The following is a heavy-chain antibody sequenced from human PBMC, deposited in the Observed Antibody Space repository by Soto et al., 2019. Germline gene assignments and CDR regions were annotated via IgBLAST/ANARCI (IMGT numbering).Heavy chain of an antibody. D-gene: IGHD6-19*01. Sequence: QVQLVESGGGVVQPGRSLRLSCAASGFTFSSYAMHWVRQAPGKGLEWVAVISYDGSNKYYADSVKGRFTISRDNSKNALERRTNSAIGEDTAVYYCAREGYTRWRDISGWHSYYGMGGWGQGTTVTVSS. CDR3: AREGYTRWRDISGWHSYYGMGG. CDR2: ISYDGSNK. J-gene: IGHJ6*02. CDR1: GFTFSSYA. V-gene: IGHV3-30-3*01.